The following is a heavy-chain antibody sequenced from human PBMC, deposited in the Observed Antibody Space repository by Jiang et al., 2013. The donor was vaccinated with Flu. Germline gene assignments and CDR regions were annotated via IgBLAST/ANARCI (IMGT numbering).Heavy chain of an antibody. CDR1: GYTFTSYG. J-gene: IGHJ6*02. CDR3: ARGNNGYLPNYYYGMDV. D-gene: IGHD2-8*01. Sequence: SGAEVKKPGASVKVSCKASGYTFTSYGISWVRQAPGQGLEWMGWISAYNGNTNYAQKLQGRVTMTTDTSTSTAYMELRSLRSDDTAVYYCARGNNGYLPNYYYGMDVWGQGTTVTVSS. CDR2: ISAYNGNT. V-gene: IGHV1-18*01.